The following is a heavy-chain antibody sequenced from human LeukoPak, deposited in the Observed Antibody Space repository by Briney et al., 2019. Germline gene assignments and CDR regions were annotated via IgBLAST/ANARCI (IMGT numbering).Heavy chain of an antibody. J-gene: IGHJ4*02. CDR3: ARHMAAAGSKYFDY. CDR2: IYTSGSN. V-gene: IGHV4-4*09. CDR1: GDSISNYY. Sequence: PSETLSLTCTVSGDSISNYYWSWIRQPPGKGLEWIGYIYTSGSNNYNPSLKGRVTISADTSKNQFSLKLSSVTAADTAVYYCARHMAAAGSKYFDYWGQGTLVTVSS. D-gene: IGHD6-13*01.